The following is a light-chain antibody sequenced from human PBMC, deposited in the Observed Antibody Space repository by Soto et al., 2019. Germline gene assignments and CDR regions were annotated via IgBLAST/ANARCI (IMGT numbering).Light chain of an antibody. V-gene: IGKV2-28*01. CDR3: MQVLQTPYT. Sequence: DIVMTQSPLSLSVTPGEPASIPCRSSHSLLHSNGYIFLDWYLQKPVQSPQLLMYFGSNRASGVPSRISGSGSGTDFTLKISIVEAEDVGVYFCMQVLQTPYTFGQGPRLEIK. CDR2: FGS. CDR1: HSLLHSNGYIF. J-gene: IGKJ2*01.